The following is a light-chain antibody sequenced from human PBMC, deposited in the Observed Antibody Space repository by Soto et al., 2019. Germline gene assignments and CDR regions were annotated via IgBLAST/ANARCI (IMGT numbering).Light chain of an antibody. J-gene: IGKJ4*01. CDR1: QSIRSW. Sequence: DIQITQSPSTLSASVGDRVTITCRASQSIRSWLAWYQQKPGKAPRLLIYKASSLESGVPSRFSGSGSGTEFTLTISSLQPDDSETYYCQQYDSYCTFGGGTKVDIK. CDR3: QQYDSYCT. CDR2: KAS. V-gene: IGKV1-5*03.